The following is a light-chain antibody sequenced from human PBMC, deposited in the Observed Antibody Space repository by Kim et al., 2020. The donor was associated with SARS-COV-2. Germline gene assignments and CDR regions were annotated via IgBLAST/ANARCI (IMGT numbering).Light chain of an antibody. Sequence: GQAITISCVGSNSDVGGYNYVSWYQQHPDKAPKLLFYDVNKRPSGVSSLFSGSKSGNTASLTISGLQAEDEADYYCSSSTTSNTLIFGGGTQLTVL. V-gene: IGLV2-14*03. CDR1: NSDVGGYNY. J-gene: IGLJ2*01. CDR3: SSSTTSNTLI. CDR2: DVN.